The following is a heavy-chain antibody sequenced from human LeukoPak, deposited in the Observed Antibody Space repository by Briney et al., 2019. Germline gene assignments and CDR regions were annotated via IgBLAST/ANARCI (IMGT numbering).Heavy chain of an antibody. Sequence: GGCLRLSWAVAGFTFSSYSMNWVRQAAGKGREWVSSISSSSTYIYYADSVKGRFTISRDNAKNSLYLQMNSLRAEDTAVYYCARDGFFCSGGSCFPPSFDYWGQGTLVTVSS. D-gene: IGHD2-15*01. CDR1: GFTFSSYS. V-gene: IGHV3-21*01. CDR3: ARDGFFCSGGSCFPPSFDY. J-gene: IGHJ4*02. CDR2: ISSSSTYI.